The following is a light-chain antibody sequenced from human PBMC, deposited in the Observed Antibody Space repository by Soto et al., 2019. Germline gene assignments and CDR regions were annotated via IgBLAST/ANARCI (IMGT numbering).Light chain of an antibody. J-gene: IGKJ2*01. CDR1: QSLLHSNGYNY. CDR2: LGS. V-gene: IGKV2-28*01. CDR3: MQALQTPYT. Sequence: DIVMTQSPLSLPVTPGEPASISCRSSQSLLHSNGYNYLDWYLQKPGQSPDLLIYLGSSRASGVPDRFSGSGSGTDFTLKISRVVAEDDGVYYCMQALQTPYTFGQGTTLEIK.